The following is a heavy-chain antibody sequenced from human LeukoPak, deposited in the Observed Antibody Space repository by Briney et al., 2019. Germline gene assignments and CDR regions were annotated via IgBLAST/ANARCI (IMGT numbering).Heavy chain of an antibody. Sequence: GGSLRLFCAASGFPFSSYTMHWVRQPPGEGREWVSNIGTSSTTIYYADSVKGRFTISRDNAKNSLYLQMNSLRADDTAVYYCARGMYYYDTGFDYWDYWGQGTLVTVSS. CDR2: IGTSSTTI. CDR1: GFPFSSYT. J-gene: IGHJ4*02. V-gene: IGHV3-48*01. CDR3: ARGMYYYDTGFDYWDY. D-gene: IGHD3-22*01.